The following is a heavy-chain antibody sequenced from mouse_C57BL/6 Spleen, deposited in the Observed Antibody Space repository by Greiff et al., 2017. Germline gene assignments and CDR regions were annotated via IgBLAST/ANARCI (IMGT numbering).Heavy chain of an antibody. CDR1: GYTFTSYW. CDR3: ARITTVEGY. D-gene: IGHD1-1*01. Sequence: VQLQQPGAELVRPGSSVKLSCKASGYTFTSYWMDWVKQRPGQGLEWIGNIYPSDSYTNYNQKFKGKSTLTVDKSSSTAYMQLSSLTSEDSAVYYCARITTVEGYWGQGTTLTVSS. CDR2: IYPSDSYT. J-gene: IGHJ2*01. V-gene: IGHV1-61*01.